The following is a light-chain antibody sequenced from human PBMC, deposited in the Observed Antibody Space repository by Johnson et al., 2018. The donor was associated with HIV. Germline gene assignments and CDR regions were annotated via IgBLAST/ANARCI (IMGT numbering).Light chain of an antibody. Sequence: SVLTQPPSVSAAPGQTVTISCSGSSSNIGNNYVSWYQQLPGTAPKLLIYDNDKRPSGIPDRFSGSKSGTSATLGITGLQTGAEADYYCGTWDTSLSAGVFGPGTKVSVL. CDR2: DND. J-gene: IGLJ1*01. CDR1: SSNIGNNY. V-gene: IGLV1-51*01. CDR3: GTWDTSLSAGV.